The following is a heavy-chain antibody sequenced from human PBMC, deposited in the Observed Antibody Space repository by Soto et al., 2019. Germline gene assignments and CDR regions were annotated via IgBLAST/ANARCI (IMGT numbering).Heavy chain of an antibody. CDR3: VKDAYGDYRIFES. CDR1: GFSFSSYA. V-gene: IGHV3-64D*06. J-gene: IGHJ4*02. CDR2: SRPFGGGA. Sequence: GWSLRLSCSGSGFSFSSYALHLVRQAPGKRLEFVSISRPFGGGADYADSVRGRFTISRDNSKNTLYLQMNSLTPADTAIYFCVKDAYGDYRIFESWGRGTLVTVSS. D-gene: IGHD4-17*01.